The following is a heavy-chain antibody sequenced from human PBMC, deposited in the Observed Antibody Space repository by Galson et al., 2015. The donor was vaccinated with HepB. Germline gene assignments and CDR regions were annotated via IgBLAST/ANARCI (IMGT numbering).Heavy chain of an antibody. CDR2: FSFRGNT. Sequence: ETLSLTCSVSGGSISSSNSYWAWIRQPPGKGLEWIGTFSFRGNTFYNPSLKGRVAISVDTSKNQFSLKLRSVTAADTAVYYCARVNRQYDSWFDPWGQGTLVIVSA. D-gene: IGHD3-16*01. CDR1: GGSISSSNSY. CDR3: ARVNRQYDSWFDP. J-gene: IGHJ5*02. V-gene: IGHV4-39*01.